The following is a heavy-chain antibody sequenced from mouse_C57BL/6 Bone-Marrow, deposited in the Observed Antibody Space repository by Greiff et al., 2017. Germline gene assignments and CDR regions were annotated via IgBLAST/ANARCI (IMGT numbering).Heavy chain of an antibody. CDR1: GFNIKDDY. CDR2: IDPENGDT. Sequence: VQLQQSGAELVRPGASVKLSCTASGFNIKDDYMHWVKQRPEQGLEGIGWIDPENGDTEYASKFQGKATITADTSSNTAYLQLSSLTSEDTAVYYCTIYSNYGGFAYWGQGTLVTVSA. V-gene: IGHV14-4*01. CDR3: TIYSNYGGFAY. D-gene: IGHD2-5*01. J-gene: IGHJ3*01.